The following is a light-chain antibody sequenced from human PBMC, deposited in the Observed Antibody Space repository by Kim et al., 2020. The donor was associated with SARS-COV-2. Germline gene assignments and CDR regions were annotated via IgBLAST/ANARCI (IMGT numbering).Light chain of an antibody. Sequence: GQSITISCSGTSSDVGGYKYVSWYQQQPGKAPKFIIYDASKRPSGVSTRFSGTTSGNASSLTISGLQAEDEADYYCSSYTSSATWVFGGGTQLTVL. V-gene: IGLV2-14*03. CDR2: DAS. CDR3: SSYTSSATWV. CDR1: SSDVGGYKY. J-gene: IGLJ3*02.